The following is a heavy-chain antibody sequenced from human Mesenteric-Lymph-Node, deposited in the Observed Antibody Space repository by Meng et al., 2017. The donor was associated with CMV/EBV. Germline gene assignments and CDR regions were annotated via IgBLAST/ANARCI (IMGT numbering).Heavy chain of an antibody. J-gene: IGHJ6*02. CDR1: GFTFTSYW. CDR3: ARDLGCSSTSCYNRYGMDV. D-gene: IGHD2-2*02. CDR2: INSDGSST. V-gene: IGHV3-74*01. Sequence: GESLKISCAASGFTFTSYWMHWVRQAPGKGLVWVSRINSDGSSTSYADSVKGRFTISRDNAKNTLYLQMNSLRAEDTAVYYCARDLGCSSTSCYNRYGMDVWGQGTTVTVSS.